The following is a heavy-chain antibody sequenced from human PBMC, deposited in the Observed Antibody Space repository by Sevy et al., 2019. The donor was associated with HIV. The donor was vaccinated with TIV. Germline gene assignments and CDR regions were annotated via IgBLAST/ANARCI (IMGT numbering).Heavy chain of an antibody. Sequence: ASVKVSCKASGYTFTGYYMQWVRQAPGQGLEWMGWINPNSGGTNYAQKFQGRVTMTRDTSISTAYMELSRLRSDDTAVYYCARDRLRLGELSLSPSDAFDIWGQGTMVTVSS. D-gene: IGHD3-16*02. CDR3: ARDRLRLGELSLSPSDAFDI. CDR1: GYTFTGYY. V-gene: IGHV1-2*02. J-gene: IGHJ3*02. CDR2: INPNSGGT.